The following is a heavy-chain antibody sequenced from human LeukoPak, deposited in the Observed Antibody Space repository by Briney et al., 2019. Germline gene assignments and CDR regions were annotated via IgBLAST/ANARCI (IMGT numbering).Heavy chain of an antibody. J-gene: IGHJ4*02. CDR2: ISWNSGSI. CDR3: AKGLDSSAYYYFDY. CDR1: GFTFDDYA. V-gene: IGHV3-9*03. Sequence: GRSLRLSCAASGFTFDDYAMHWVRHAPGKGLEWVSGISWNSGSIGYADSVKGRFTISRDNAKNSLYLQMNSLRAEDMALYYCAKGLDSSAYYYFDYWGQGTLVTVSS. D-gene: IGHD6-19*01.